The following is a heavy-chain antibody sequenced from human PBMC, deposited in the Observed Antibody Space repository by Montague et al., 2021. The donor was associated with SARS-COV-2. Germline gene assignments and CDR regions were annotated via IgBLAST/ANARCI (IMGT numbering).Heavy chain of an antibody. Sequence: SETLSLTCTVSGGSISSSGYYWGWIRQPPGKGLEWIGSIYYSGNTYYGPSLQSRVTISVDTSKNQFSLRLTSMTAADTAVYYCARLPPYRFNSNGHYYNAVDIWGQGTMVTVSS. CDR2: IYYSGNT. CDR1: GGSISSSGYY. V-gene: IGHV4-39*01. J-gene: IGHJ3*02. D-gene: IGHD3-22*01. CDR3: ARLPPYRFNSNGHYYNAVDI.